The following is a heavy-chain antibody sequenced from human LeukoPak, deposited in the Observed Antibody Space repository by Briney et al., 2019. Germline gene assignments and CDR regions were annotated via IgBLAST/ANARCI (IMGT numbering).Heavy chain of an antibody. CDR3: ARGSSPYNWYFDL. D-gene: IGHD4-11*01. V-gene: IGHV1-18*01. CDR1: GYRLRNHG. J-gene: IGHJ2*01. CDR2: IGADSGDTHGDT. Sequence: ASVKVSCKASGYRLRNHGISWVRQAPGQGLEWMGWIGADSGDTHGDTHYAEKLQGRVTMTTDTSTDTAYMELRSLTSDDTAVYYCARGSSPYNWYFDLWGRGTLVTVSS.